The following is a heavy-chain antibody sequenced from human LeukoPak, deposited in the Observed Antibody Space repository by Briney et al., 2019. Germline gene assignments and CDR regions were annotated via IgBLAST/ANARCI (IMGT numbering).Heavy chain of an antibody. V-gene: IGHV4-39*01. J-gene: IGHJ4*02. CDR1: GGSISSSSYY. CDR2: IYYSGST. Sequence: SETLSLTCTVSGGSISSSSYYWGRIRQPPGKGLEWIGSIYYSGSTYYDPSLKSRVTISVDTSKNQFSLKLSSVTAADTAVYYCARHRGYCSSTSCYGPYYFDYWGQGTLVTVSS. D-gene: IGHD2-2*01. CDR3: ARHRGYCSSTSCYGPYYFDY.